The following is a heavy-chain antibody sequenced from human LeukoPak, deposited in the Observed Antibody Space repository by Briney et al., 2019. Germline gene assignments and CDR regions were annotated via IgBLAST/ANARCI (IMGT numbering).Heavy chain of an antibody. D-gene: IGHD6-19*01. J-gene: IGHJ4*02. Sequence: PGGSLRLSCAASGFTFGSYAMNWVRQAPGKGLEWVSTISGDGGATHYADSVKGRFTISRASSKSTLFLQMNCLRAEDTAVYYCSKSGSRDWDYFDYWGQGTLVTASS. CDR2: ISGDGGAT. CDR3: SKSGSRDWDYFDY. V-gene: IGHV3-23*01. CDR1: GFTFGSYA.